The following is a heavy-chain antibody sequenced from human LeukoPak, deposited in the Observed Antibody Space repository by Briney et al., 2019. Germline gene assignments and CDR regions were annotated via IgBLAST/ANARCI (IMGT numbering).Heavy chain of an antibody. CDR3: ARGSIAAAGTVDY. CDR1: GGTFSSYA. V-gene: IGHV1-69*13. J-gene: IGHJ4*02. D-gene: IGHD6-13*01. Sequence: SVKVSCKASGGTFSSYAISWVRQAPGQGLEWMGGIIPIFGTANYAQKFQGRVTITADESTSTAYMELRSLRSDDTAVYYCARGSIAAAGTVDYWGQGTLVTVSS. CDR2: IIPIFGTA.